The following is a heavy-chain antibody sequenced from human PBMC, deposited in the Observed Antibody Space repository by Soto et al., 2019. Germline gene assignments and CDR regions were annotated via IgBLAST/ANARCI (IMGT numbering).Heavy chain of an antibody. V-gene: IGHV5-51*01. Sequence: GESLKISCKGSGYSFTSYWIGWVRQMPVRGLEWMGIIYPGDSDTRYSPSFQGQVTISADKSISTAYLQWSSLKASDTAMYYCARQSGSRSYYYYGMDVWGQGTTVTVSS. CDR2: IYPGDSDT. J-gene: IGHJ6*02. D-gene: IGHD3-3*01. CDR3: ARQSGSRSYYYYGMDV. CDR1: GYSFTSYW.